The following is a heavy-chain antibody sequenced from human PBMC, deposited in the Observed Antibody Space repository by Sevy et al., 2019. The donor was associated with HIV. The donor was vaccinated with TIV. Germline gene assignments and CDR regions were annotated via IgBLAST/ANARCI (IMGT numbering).Heavy chain of an antibody. Sequence: SETLSLTCTVSGDSINTYYWSWIRQPPGKGLEWIGYVSHSGNTNYNPSLKSRVSMSLDTSRNQFSLKVKSVTAADKAVYYWARLRWDLVVVPGATPGCYFDYWGQGTLVTVSS. V-gene: IGHV4-59*08. D-gene: IGHD2-2*01. CDR3: ARLRWDLVVVPGATPGCYFDY. CDR2: VSHSGNT. J-gene: IGHJ4*02. CDR1: GDSINTYY.